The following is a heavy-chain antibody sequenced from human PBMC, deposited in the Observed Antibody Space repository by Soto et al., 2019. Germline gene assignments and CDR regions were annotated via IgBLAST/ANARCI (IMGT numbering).Heavy chain of an antibody. J-gene: IGHJ5*02. D-gene: IGHD3-3*01. CDR2: IYYSGST. CDR1: GGSISSSSYY. CDR3: ARQKNYDFWSGHRRGLDP. Sequence: PSETLSLTCTVSGGSISSSSYYWGWIRQPPGKGLEWIGSIYYSGSTYYNPSLKSRVTISVDTSKNQFSLKLSSVTAADTAVYYCARQKNYDFWSGHRRGLDPWGQGTLVTVSS. V-gene: IGHV4-39*01.